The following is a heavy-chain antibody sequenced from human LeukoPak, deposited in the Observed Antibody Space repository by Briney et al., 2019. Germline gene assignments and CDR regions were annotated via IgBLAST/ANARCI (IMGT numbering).Heavy chain of an antibody. CDR2: IYTSGST. V-gene: IGHV4-4*07. CDR1: GGSISNYC. Sequence: SETLSLTCTVSGGSISNYCYTWIRQPAGKGLEWIGRIYTSGSTNYNPSLKSRVTMSLDTSKKQFSLKLRSVTAADTAVYYCARERGSSWYVDYWGQGTLVTVSS. J-gene: IGHJ4*02. CDR3: ARERGSSWYVDY. D-gene: IGHD6-13*01.